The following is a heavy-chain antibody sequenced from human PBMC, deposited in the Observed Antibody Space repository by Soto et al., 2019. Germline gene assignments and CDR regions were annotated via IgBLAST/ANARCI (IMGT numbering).Heavy chain of an antibody. Sequence: ASVKVSCKASGFSFTINYFYWVRQAPGQGLEWMGWINPHSGSTKYAQKFQAGVSLTRDTSINTVYMEIQGLRSDDTAVYYCARGSFSTSRGGIDLWGQGTTVTV. D-gene: IGHD3-16*02. CDR2: INPHSGST. CDR1: GFSFTINY. J-gene: IGHJ6*02. CDR3: ARGSFSTSRGGIDL. V-gene: IGHV1-2*02.